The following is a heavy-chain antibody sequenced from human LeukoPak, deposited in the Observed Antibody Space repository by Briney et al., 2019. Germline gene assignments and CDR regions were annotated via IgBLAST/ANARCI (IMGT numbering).Heavy chain of an antibody. J-gene: IGHJ1*01. CDR3: ARMSQYYYDSSGYWDFQH. CDR2: ISSSSSYI. V-gene: IGHV3-21*01. D-gene: IGHD3-22*01. Sequence: SGGSLRLSCAASGFTFSSYSMNWVRQAPGKGLEWVSSISSSSSYIYYADSVKGRFTISRDNAKNSLYLQMNSLRAEDTAVYHCARMSQYYYDSSGYWDFQHWGQGTLVTVSS. CDR1: GFTFSSYS.